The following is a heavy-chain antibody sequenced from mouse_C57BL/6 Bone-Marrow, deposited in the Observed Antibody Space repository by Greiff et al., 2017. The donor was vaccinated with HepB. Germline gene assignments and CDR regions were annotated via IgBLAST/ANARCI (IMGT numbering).Heavy chain of an antibody. CDR2: IDPEDGET. CDR3: ARYSSGLDY. V-gene: IGHV14-2*01. J-gene: IGHJ2*01. D-gene: IGHD3-2*02. Sequence: VQLQQSGAELVKPGASVKLSCTASGFNIKDYYMHWVKQRTEQGLEWIGRIDPEDGETKYAPEFQGKATITTDTSSNTAYLQLSSLTSEDTAVYYCARYSSGLDYWGQGTTLTVSS. CDR1: GFNIKDYY.